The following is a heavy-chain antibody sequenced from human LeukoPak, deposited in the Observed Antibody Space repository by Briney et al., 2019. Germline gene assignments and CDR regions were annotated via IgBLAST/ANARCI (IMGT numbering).Heavy chain of an antibody. CDR2: IYSGGST. D-gene: IGHD2-8*01. CDR3: ASNGGMDGMDV. CDR1: GFTFSSYW. V-gene: IGHV3-53*01. Sequence: QPGGSLRLSCAASGFTFSSYWMSWVRQAPGKGLEWVSVIYSGGSTYYADSVKGRFTISRDNSKNTLYLQMNSLRAEDTAVYYCASNGGMDGMDVWGQGTTVTVSS. J-gene: IGHJ6*02.